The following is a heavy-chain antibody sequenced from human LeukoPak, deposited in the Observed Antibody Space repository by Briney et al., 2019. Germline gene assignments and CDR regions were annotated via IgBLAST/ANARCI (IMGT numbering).Heavy chain of an antibody. CDR1: GGSISSYY. CDR2: IYTSGST. D-gene: IGHD2-2*01. V-gene: IGHV4-4*09. J-gene: IGHJ4*02. Sequence: KPSETLSLTCTVSGGSISSYYWSWIWQPPGKGLEWIGYIYTSGSTNYNPSLKSRVTISVDTSKNQFSLKLSSVTAADTAVYYCARSRVPAAIGYFDYRGQGTLVTVSS. CDR3: ARSRVPAAIGYFDY.